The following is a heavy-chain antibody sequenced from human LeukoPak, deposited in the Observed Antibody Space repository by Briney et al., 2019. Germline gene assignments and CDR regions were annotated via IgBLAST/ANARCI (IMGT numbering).Heavy chain of an antibody. J-gene: IGHJ4*02. CDR1: GFTFSSYS. CDR3: ARDSPPCTNGVCSPFIDY. D-gene: IGHD2-8*01. CDR2: ISSSSSYI. Sequence: PGGSLRLSCAASGFTFSSYSMNWVRQAPGKGLEWVSSISSSSSYIYYADSVKGRFTISRDNAKNSLYLQMNSLRAEDTAVYYCARDSPPCTNGVCSPFIDYWGQGTLVTVSS. V-gene: IGHV3-21*01.